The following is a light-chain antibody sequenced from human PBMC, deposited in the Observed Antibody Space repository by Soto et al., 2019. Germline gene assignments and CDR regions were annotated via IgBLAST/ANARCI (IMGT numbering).Light chain of an antibody. CDR3: QQSYSFPLT. J-gene: IGKJ4*01. V-gene: IGKV1-39*01. CDR1: QRISTF. CDR2: SAS. Sequence: DIQMTQSPSSLSASVGDRVTITCRASQRISTFLNWYHQKPGKAPKLLIYSASSLQSGVPSRFNGSGSGSDFTLTNSSLQPEDFASYYCQQSYSFPLTFGGGTKVEIK.